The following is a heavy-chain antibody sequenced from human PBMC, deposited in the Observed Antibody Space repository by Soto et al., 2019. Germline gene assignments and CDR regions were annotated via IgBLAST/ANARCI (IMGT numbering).Heavy chain of an antibody. V-gene: IGHV1-18*01. Sequence: QVQLVQSGAEVKKPGASVKVSCKASGYTFTSYGIIWVRQAPGQGLEWMGWISAYNVNTNYAQKLQGRDTMTTDTSTSTAYMELRSLRSDDTAVYYCARDLSDYDFWSGYPTYDSWGQGTLVTVSS. D-gene: IGHD3-3*01. CDR3: ARDLSDYDFWSGYPTYDS. J-gene: IGHJ4*02. CDR1: GYTFTSYG. CDR2: ISAYNVNT.